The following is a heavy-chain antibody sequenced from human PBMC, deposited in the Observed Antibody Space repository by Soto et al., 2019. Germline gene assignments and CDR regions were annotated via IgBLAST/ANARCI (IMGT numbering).Heavy chain of an antibody. J-gene: IGHJ4*02. V-gene: IGHV4-39*01. D-gene: IGHD6-13*01. CDR1: GGSISSSSYY. Sequence: SETLSLTCTVSGGSISSSSYYWGWIRQPPGKGLEWIGSIYYSGSTYYNPSLKSRVTISVDTSKNQFSLKLSSVTAADTAVYYCARPARGIAAAGPFFDYWGQGTLVTVSS. CDR2: IYYSGST. CDR3: ARPARGIAAAGPFFDY.